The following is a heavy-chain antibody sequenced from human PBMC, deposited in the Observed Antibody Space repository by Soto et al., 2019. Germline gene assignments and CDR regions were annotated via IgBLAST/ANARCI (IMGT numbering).Heavy chain of an antibody. V-gene: IGHV1-58*02. Sequence: SVNVSCKESGYTFTDYAIQWVRRAPGQGLELIGWIVVGSGNTNYSRKFQERVTMTEDTSTDTAYMELSSLRSEDTAVYYCATRRLVFAPGYNWFDPWGQGTLVTVSS. CDR2: IVVGSGNT. CDR1: GYTFTDYA. J-gene: IGHJ5*02. CDR3: ATRRLVFAPGYNWFDP. D-gene: IGHD2-21*01.